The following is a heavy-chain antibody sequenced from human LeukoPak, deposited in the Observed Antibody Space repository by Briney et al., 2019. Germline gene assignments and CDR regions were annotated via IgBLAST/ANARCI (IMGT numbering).Heavy chain of an antibody. CDR2: IHPSGST. CDR3: ARRRPYDTSASYCLDY. V-gene: IGHV4-4*07. J-gene: IGHJ4*02. Sequence: PSETLSLTCTVSGVSISSYYWSWMRQPAGKGLEWIGRIHPSGSTKYNPSLKSRVTLSVDTSKNQFSLKLTSVTAADPAVYFCARRRPYDTSASYCLDYWGQGTLVTVSS. D-gene: IGHD3-22*01. CDR1: GVSISSYY.